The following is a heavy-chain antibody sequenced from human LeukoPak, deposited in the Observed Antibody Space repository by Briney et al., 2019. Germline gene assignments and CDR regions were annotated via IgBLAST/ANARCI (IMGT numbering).Heavy chain of an antibody. D-gene: IGHD1-26*01. J-gene: IGHJ4*02. CDR3: ARDSTEWELLIPFDY. V-gene: IGHV3-48*03. CDR1: GFTFSSYE. Sequence: GGSLRLSCAASGFTFSSYEMNWVRQAPGKGLVWVSYISSSGSTIYYADSVKGRFTISRDNAKNSLYLQMNSLRAEDTAVYYCARDSTEWELLIPFDYWGQGTLVTVSS. CDR2: ISSSGSTI.